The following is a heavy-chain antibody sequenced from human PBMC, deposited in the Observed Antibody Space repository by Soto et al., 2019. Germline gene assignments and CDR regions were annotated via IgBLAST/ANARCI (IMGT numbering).Heavy chain of an antibody. CDR2: ISYDGSNK. V-gene: IGHV3-30*18. D-gene: IGHD3-10*01. J-gene: IGHJ4*02. CDR3: AKDGTASMVRGVINDY. CDR1: GFTFSSYG. Sequence: QVQLVESGGGVVQPGRSLRLYCAASGFTFSSYGMHWVRQAPGKGLEWVAVISYDGSNKYYADSVKGRFTISRDNSKNTLYLQMNSLRAEDTAVYYCAKDGTASMVRGVINDYWGQGTLVTVSS.